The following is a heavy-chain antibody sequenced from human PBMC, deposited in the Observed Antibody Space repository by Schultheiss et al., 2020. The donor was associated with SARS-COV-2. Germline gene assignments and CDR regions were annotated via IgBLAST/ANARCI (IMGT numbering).Heavy chain of an antibody. CDR3: ASYITIFGVVITRAFDI. V-gene: IGHV4-39*01. CDR1: GGSISSSSYY. Sequence: GSLRLSCTVSGGSISSSSYYWGWIRQPPGKGLEWIGSIYYSGSTYYNPSLKSRVTISVDTSKNQFSLKLSSVTAADTAVYYCASYITIFGVVITRAFDIWGQGTMVTVSS. D-gene: IGHD3-3*01. CDR2: IYYSGST. J-gene: IGHJ3*02.